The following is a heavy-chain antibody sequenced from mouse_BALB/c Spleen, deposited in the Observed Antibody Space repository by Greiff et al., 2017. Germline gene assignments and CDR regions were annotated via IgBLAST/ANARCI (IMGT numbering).Heavy chain of an antibody. CDR3: ARRTTVVPFDY. CDR1: GFTFSSFG. CDR2: ISSGSSTI. V-gene: IGHV5-17*02. D-gene: IGHD1-1*01. J-gene: IGHJ2*01. Sequence: EVHLVESGGGLVQPGGSRKLSCAASGFTFSSFGMHWVRQAPEKGLEWVAYISSGSSTIYYADTVTGRFTISRDNPKNTLFLQMTSLRSEDTAMYYCARRTTVVPFDYWGQGTTLTVSA.